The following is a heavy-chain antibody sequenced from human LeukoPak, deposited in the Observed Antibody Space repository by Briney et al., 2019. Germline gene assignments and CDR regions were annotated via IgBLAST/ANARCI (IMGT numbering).Heavy chain of an antibody. Sequence: GGSLRLSCAASGFIFSSYRMHWVRQAPGKGLEWVASIWYDGSKKQYADSVKGRFTISRDNSKKMMMYVQMNSLRGEDTAIYYCARDTPTNGAQPFDYWGQGTLVAVSS. CDR2: IWYDGSKK. CDR1: GFIFSSYR. D-gene: IGHD2-8*01. J-gene: IGHJ4*02. CDR3: ARDTPTNGAQPFDY. V-gene: IGHV3-33*01.